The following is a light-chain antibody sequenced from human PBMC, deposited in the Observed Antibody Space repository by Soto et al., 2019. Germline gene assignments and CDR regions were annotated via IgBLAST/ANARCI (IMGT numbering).Light chain of an antibody. CDR1: QSVGTN. Sequence: ETVMTQSPATLTVSPGERATLCCRASQSVGTNVAWYQHKPGQAPRLLIYVASTRATGVPARFSGSAPGAEFTLTISSLPSEDSAVYYCQEYSNWWTFGQGTKIEIK. V-gene: IGKV3-15*01. CDR2: VAS. CDR3: QEYSNWWT. J-gene: IGKJ1*01.